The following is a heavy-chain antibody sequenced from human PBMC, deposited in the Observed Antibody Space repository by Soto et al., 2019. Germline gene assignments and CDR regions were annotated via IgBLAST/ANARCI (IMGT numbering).Heavy chain of an antibody. CDR1: GGTFSSYA. CDR3: ARDHLDTSMDLHYYYCYGMDF. V-gene: IGHV1-69*06. Sequence: SVKVSCKASGGTFSSYAISWVRQAPGQGLEWMGGIIPIFGTANYAQKFQGGVTITADKSTSTAYMELSSLRSEDTAVYYCARDHLDTSMDLHYYYCYGMDFWGQGSTVTVSS. CDR2: IIPIFGTA. D-gene: IGHD5-18*01. J-gene: IGHJ6*02.